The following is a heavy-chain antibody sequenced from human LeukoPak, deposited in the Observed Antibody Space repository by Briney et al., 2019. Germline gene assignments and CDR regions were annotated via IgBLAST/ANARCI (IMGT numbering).Heavy chain of an antibody. CDR3: ARGEVSASLYYFDF. J-gene: IGHJ4*02. Sequence: ASVKVSCKTSGYTFTTYGASWVRQAPGQGLEWMGWVSGYTANTNYAERFQGRATMTTDTSTSTVYLELTSLRSDDTAVYYCARGEVSASLYYFDFWGQGTLVTVS. V-gene: IGHV1-18*01. D-gene: IGHD2-2*01. CDR1: GYTFTTYG. CDR2: VSGYTANT.